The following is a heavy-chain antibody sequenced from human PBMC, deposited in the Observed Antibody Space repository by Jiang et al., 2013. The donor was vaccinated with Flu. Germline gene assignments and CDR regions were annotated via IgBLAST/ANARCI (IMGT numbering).Heavy chain of an antibody. V-gene: IGHV1-46*01. CDR1: GYTFTSYY. CDR3: ARDSGDSSGYYRN. Sequence: EVKKPGASVKVSCKASGYTFTSYYMHWVRQAPGQGLEWMGIINPRGGSTSYAQKFQGRVTLTTDTSTSTVYMELSSLRSEDTAVYYCARDSGDSSGYYRNWGQGTLVTVSS. CDR2: INPRGGST. D-gene: IGHD3-22*01. J-gene: IGHJ4*02.